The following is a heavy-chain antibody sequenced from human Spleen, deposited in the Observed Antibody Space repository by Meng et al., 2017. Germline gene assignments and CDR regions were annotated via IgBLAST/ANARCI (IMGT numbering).Heavy chain of an antibody. CDR3: ARNPRNYYDSSGYFGAFDI. CDR1: GFTFSSYW. CDR2: IKQDGSEK. V-gene: IGHV3-7*01. J-gene: IGHJ3*02. D-gene: IGHD3-22*01. Sequence: GESLKISCAASGFTFSSYWMSWVRQAPGKGLEWVANIKQDGSEKYCVDSVKGRFTISRDNAKNSLYLQMNSLRAEDTAVYYCARNPRNYYDSSGYFGAFDIWGQGTMVTVSS.